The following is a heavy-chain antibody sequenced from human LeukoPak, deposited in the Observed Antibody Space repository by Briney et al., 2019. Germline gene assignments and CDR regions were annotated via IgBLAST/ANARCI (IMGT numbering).Heavy chain of an antibody. CDR2: IYYSGTT. CDR3: ARDTGTTVLDAFDI. J-gene: IGHJ3*02. Sequence: SETLSLTCTVSGGSISSYSWSWIRQPPGKGLEWIGYIYYSGTTDYNTSLKSRVTISVDTSKNQFSMKLSSVTAADTAVYYCARDTGTTVLDAFDIWGQGTMVTVSS. D-gene: IGHD1-7*01. CDR1: GGSISSYS. V-gene: IGHV4-59*01.